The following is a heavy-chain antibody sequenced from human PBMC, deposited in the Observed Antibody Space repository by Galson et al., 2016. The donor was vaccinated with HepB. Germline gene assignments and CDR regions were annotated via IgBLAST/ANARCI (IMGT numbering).Heavy chain of an antibody. Sequence: SETLSLTCTVSGGSISGSTYYWGWIRQPPGKGLEWIGSYYYSGSSYYNASLKSQVTIFVDTSNSHFSLRLTSVTAADTAVYYSATRVDGGPFYDSHAFDLWGQGTKVTVSS. CDR3: ATRVDGGPFYDSHAFDL. CDR1: GGSISGSTYY. D-gene: IGHD4-23*01. V-gene: IGHV4-39*02. CDR2: YYYSGSS. J-gene: IGHJ3*01.